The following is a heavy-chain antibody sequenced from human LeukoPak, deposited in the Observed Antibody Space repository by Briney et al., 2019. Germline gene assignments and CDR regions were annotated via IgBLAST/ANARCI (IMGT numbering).Heavy chain of an antibody. CDR1: GFTFSSYA. J-gene: IGHJ4*02. V-gene: IGHV3-66*01. D-gene: IGHD2-15*01. CDR2: IYSGGTT. Sequence: QSGGSLRLSCAASGFTFSSYAMSWVRQAPGKGLEGVSVIYSGGTTYQADAVKGRFTISRDNSKNMLYLKVNSLRVEDTAVYYCVRDIYCSGGSCIHNWGQGTLVTVSS. CDR3: VRDIYCSGGSCIHN.